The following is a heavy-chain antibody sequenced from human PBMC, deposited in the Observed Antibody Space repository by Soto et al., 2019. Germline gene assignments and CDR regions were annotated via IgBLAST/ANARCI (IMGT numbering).Heavy chain of an antibody. V-gene: IGHV4-31*03. Sequence: SKTLSLTCNVSGVAVSSGGDYWSWIRQHPRKGLEWIGYVYYSGSTYYNPSLRSRLTISIDTSTNQFSLKLGSVTAADTAVYYCASSSGYYGSGSSYYYFDSWGQGTLVTLSS. CDR3: ASSSGYYGSGSSYYYFDS. D-gene: IGHD3-10*01. CDR2: VYYSGST. CDR1: GVAVSSGGDY. J-gene: IGHJ4*02.